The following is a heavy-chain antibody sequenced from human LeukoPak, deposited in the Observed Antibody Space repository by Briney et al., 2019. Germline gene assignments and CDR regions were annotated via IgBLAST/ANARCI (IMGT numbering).Heavy chain of an antibody. Sequence: PGGSLRLSCAAPGFTFSSYWMSWVRQAPGKGLEWVANIKEDGSEKHYVDSVKGRFTISRDNAKKSVYLQMNSLRAEDTAVYYCARDSVGVPTDFDYWGQGTLVTVSS. D-gene: IGHD1-26*01. CDR2: IKEDGSEK. J-gene: IGHJ4*02. CDR3: ARDSVGVPTDFDY. CDR1: GFTFSSYW. V-gene: IGHV3-7*01.